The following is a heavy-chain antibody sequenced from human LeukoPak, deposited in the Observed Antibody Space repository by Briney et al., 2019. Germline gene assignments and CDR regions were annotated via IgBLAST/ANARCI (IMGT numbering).Heavy chain of an antibody. CDR2: ITSSGRTP. Sequence: GGSLRLSCEASGFTFNTHAMSWVRQAPGKGLEWVASITSSGRTPYYTDSVKGRFTISRDNSKNTLYLQMSSLRGEDTAVYYCAKDRPNFYETSGSYYKIKGDFWGQGSLATVSS. CDR1: GFTFNTHA. J-gene: IGHJ4*02. CDR3: AKDRPNFYETSGSYYKIKGDF. V-gene: IGHV3-23*01. D-gene: IGHD3-10*01.